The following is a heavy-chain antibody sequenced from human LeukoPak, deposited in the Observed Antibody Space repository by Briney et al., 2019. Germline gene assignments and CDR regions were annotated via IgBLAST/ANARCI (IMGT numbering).Heavy chain of an antibody. CDR1: GGSISSSSYY. CDR2: IYYSGST. D-gene: IGHD3-10*01. CDR3: AREHRYYYASGKTSALAY. Sequence: PSETLSLTCTVSGGSISSSSYYWGWIRQPPGKGLEWIGSIYYSGSTYYNPSLKSRVTISVDTSKNQFSLKLSSVTAADTAVYYCAREHRYYYASGKTSALAYWGQGTLVTVSS. V-gene: IGHV4-39*07. J-gene: IGHJ4*02.